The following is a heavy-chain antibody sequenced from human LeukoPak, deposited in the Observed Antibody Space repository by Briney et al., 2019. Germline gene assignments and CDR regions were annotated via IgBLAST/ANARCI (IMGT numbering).Heavy chain of an antibody. CDR3: ARGGSRHLNP. J-gene: IGHJ5*02. CDR2: IYYSGST. V-gene: IGHV4-31*03. Sequence: SETLSLTCTVSGGSISSGGYYWSWIRQHPGKGLEWIGYIYYSGSTYYNPSLKSRVTISVDTSKNQFSLELSSVTAADTAVYYCARGGSRHLNPWGQGTLVTVSS. CDR1: GGSISSGGYY.